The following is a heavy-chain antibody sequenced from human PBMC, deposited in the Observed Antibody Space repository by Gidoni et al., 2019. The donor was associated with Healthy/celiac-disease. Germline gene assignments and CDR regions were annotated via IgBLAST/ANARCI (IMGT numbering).Heavy chain of an antibody. Sequence: QAPGQGLEWMGIINPSGGSTSDAQKFQGRVTMTRDTSTSTVYMELSSLRSEDTAVYSCARPSYRSSATLDYWGQGTLVTVSS. CDR2: INPSGGST. J-gene: IGHJ4*02. D-gene: IGHD6-6*01. V-gene: IGHV1-46*01. CDR3: ARPSYRSSATLDY.